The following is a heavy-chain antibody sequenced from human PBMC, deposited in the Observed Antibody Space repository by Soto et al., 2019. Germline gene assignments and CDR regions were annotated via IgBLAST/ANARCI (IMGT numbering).Heavy chain of an antibody. J-gene: IGHJ4*02. V-gene: IGHV1-2*02. D-gene: IGHD3-22*01. CDR1: GYTFTGYY. CDR3: ARDDYYDSSGYYYALGY. CDR2: INPNSGGT. Sequence: GASVKVSCKASGYTFTGYYMHWVRQAPGQGLEWMGWINPNSGGTNYAQKFQGRVTMTRDTSISTAYMELSRLRSDDTAVYYCARDDYYDSSGYYYALGYWGQGTLVTVSS.